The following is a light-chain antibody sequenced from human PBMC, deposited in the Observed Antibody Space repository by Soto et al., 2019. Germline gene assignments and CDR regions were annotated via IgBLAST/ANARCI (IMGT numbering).Light chain of an antibody. CDR3: QQYFSYPYT. V-gene: IGKV1-5*01. J-gene: IGKJ2*01. CDR1: QRITSW. CDR2: DAS. Sequence: DIQMTQSPSTLSASVGDRVNITCRASQRITSWLAWYQQKPGKAPNLLIYDASSLETAVPSRFSGSGSGTEFTLTFRSLQPDDFGTYYCQQYFSYPYTFGHGTKLEIK.